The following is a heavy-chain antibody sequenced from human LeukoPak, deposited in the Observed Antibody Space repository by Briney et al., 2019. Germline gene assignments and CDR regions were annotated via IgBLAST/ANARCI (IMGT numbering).Heavy chain of an antibody. Sequence: GGSLRLSCAASGFTFISYAMSWVRQAAGKGLEWVSTISGGGENTHYADSVKGRFTIFRDNSENTLYLQMNSLRAEDTAVYYCAMQLWSPGYWGQGTLVIVSS. CDR1: GFTFISYA. CDR3: AMQLWSPGY. D-gene: IGHD3-10*01. CDR2: ISGGGENT. J-gene: IGHJ4*02. V-gene: IGHV3-23*01.